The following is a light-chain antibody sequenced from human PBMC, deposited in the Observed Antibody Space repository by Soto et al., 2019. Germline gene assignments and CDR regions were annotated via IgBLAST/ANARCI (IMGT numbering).Light chain of an antibody. J-gene: IGLJ1*01. CDR1: INDIGAYNY. V-gene: IGLV2-14*01. CDR3: SSFTTNRFYV. CDR2: GVR. Sequence: QSLLTQPTSVSGSPGQSITIACTGNINDIGAYNYVSWYQQHPGKAPRLLIHGVRNRPSGISSRFSAYKYGLTASLTISGLQAEDEADYYCSSFTTNRFYVFGPGTKVTV.